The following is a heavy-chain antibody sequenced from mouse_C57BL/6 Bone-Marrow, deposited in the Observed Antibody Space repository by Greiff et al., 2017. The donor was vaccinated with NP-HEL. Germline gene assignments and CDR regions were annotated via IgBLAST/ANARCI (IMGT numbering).Heavy chain of an antibody. V-gene: IGHV5-17*01. CDR1: GFTFSDYG. D-gene: IGHD2-10*01. CDR3: ATYYYFDY. Sequence: EVNLVESGGGLVKPGGSLKLSCAASGFTFSDYGMHWVRQAPEKGLEWVAYISSGSSTIYYADTVKGRFTISRDNAKNTLFLQMTSLRSEDTAMYYCATYYYFDYWGQGTTLTVSS. J-gene: IGHJ2*01. CDR2: ISSGSSTI.